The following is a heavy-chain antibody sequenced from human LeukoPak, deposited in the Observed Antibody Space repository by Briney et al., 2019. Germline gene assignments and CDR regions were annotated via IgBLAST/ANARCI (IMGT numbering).Heavy chain of an antibody. V-gene: IGHV3-43*02. CDR3: ARTGYCSGGSCDRSRFDP. Sequence: GGSLRLSCAASGFTFDDYAMHWVRQAPGKGLEWVSLISGDGGRTYYADSDKGRYTISRDNDKNSLYLQMNSLRAQDTAVYYCARTGYCSGGSCDRSRFDPWGQGTLVTVSS. CDR2: ISGDGGRT. J-gene: IGHJ5*02. D-gene: IGHD2-15*01. CDR1: GFTFDDYA.